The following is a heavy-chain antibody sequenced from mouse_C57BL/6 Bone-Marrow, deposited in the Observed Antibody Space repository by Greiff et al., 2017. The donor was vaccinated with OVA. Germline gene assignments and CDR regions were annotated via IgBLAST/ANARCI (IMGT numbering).Heavy chain of an antibody. V-gene: IGHV1-54*01. J-gene: IGHJ4*01. CDR3: ASDPIYYYGSSYVRYYAMDY. CDR1: GYAFTNYL. D-gene: IGHD1-1*01. CDR2: INPGSGGT. Sequence: QVQLQQSGAELVRPGTSVKVSCKASGYAFTNYLIEWVKQRPGQGLEWIGVINPGSGGTNYNEKFKGKATLTADKSSSTAYMQLSSLTSEDSAVYFCASDPIYYYGSSYVRYYAMDYWGQGTSVTVSS.